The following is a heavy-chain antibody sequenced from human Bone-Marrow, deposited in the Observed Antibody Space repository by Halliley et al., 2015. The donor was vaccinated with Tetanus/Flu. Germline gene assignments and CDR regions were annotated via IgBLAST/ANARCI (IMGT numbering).Heavy chain of an antibody. CDR3: ALYTSGWLDH. V-gene: IGHV3-53*01. J-gene: IGHJ5*02. D-gene: IGHD6-19*01. CDR2: LYSGVNT. Sequence: TGLVSVAILYSGVNTYSADSVKGRFTISRDNSRNTLHLQMNTLRADDTAVYYCALYTSGWLDHWGQGTLVTVSS.